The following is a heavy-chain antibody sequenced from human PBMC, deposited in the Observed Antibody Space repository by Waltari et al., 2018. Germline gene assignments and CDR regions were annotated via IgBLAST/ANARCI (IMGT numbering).Heavy chain of an antibody. J-gene: IGHJ4*02. CDR2: INPNSGGT. V-gene: IGHV1-2*02. CDR3: ARDCPNYYDSSGCFDY. Sequence: QVQLVQSGAEVKKPGASVQVSCKASGSTFTGDCMPWVRQAPGKGLEWMGWINPNSGGTNYAQKVQGRVTMTRDTSISTAYMELSRLRSDDTAVYYCARDCPNYYDSSGCFDYWGQGTLVTVSS. CDR1: GSTFTGDC. D-gene: IGHD3-22*01.